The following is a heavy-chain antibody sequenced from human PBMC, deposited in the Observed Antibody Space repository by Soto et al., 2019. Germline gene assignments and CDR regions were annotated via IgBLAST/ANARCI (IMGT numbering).Heavy chain of an antibody. CDR2: INHSGST. V-gene: IGHV4-34*01. Sequence: SETLSLTCAVYGGSFSGYYWSWIRQPPGKGLEWIGEINHSGSTNYNPSLRSRVTISVDTSKNQFSLKLSSVTAADTAVYYCARGRYYYGSGSLTFEYWGQGTMVTVSS. CDR3: ARGRYYYGSGSLTFEY. J-gene: IGHJ4*02. D-gene: IGHD3-10*01. CDR1: GGSFSGYY.